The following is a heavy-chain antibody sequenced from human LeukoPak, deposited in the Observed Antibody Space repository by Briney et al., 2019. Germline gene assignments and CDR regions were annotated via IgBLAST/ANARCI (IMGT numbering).Heavy chain of an antibody. CDR2: IKLDGSEK. CDR3: ARDQYDTWSRRGNFDS. CDR1: GFTFGKYW. Sequence: PGGSLRLSCVASGFTFGKYWMSWVRQAPGKGLEWVANIKLDGSEKNYVDSVKGRFTISRGNTKNSLYLQMNSLRVEDTAVFYCARDQYDTWSRRGNFDSWGQGTLVTVSS. D-gene: IGHD3-3*01. J-gene: IGHJ4*02. V-gene: IGHV3-7*03.